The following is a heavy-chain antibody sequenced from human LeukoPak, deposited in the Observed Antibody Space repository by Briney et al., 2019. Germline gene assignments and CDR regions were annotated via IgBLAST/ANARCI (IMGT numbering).Heavy chain of an antibody. CDR1: GSSFSSYA. CDR2: IGGSGDTT. J-gene: IGHJ6*03. V-gene: IGHV3-23*01. Sequence: GGSLRLSCAASGSSFSSYAMSWVRQAPGKGLQWVSTIGGSGDTTYYADSVKGRFTISRDNSKITLDLQMNSLRADDTAVYYCAKGDSNSRSGTYYMHVWGKGTTVTVSS. D-gene: IGHD6-6*01. CDR3: AKGDSNSRSGTYYMHV.